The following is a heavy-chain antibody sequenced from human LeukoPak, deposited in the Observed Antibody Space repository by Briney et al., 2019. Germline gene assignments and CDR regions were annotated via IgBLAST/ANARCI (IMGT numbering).Heavy chain of an antibody. D-gene: IGHD3-22*01. V-gene: IGHV1-2*02. CDR3: ARIGYYYDSSGLDAFDI. CDR1: GYTFTGYY. Sequence: GASVKVSCKASGYTFTGYYMHWVRQAPGQGLEWMGWINPNSGGTNYAQKFQGRVTMTRDTSISTAYMELSRLRSDDTAVYYCARIGYYYDSSGLDAFDIWGQGTMVTVSS. CDR2: INPNSGGT. J-gene: IGHJ3*02.